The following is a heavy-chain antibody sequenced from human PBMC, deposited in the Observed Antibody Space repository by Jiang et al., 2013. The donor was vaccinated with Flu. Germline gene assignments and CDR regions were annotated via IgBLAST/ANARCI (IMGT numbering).Heavy chain of an antibody. J-gene: IGHJ3*02. Sequence: KASGYSFTTNALNWVRQAPGQGLEWMGRINTNTGSPTYAQGFRGRFVFSLDTSVSTVYLEISSLKSEDTAVYYCARTPDPMMVDAFDIWGQGTRVTVSS. CDR2: INTNTGSP. CDR3: ARTPDPMMVDAFDI. D-gene: IGHD3-22*01. CDR1: GYSFTTNA. V-gene: IGHV7-4-1*02.